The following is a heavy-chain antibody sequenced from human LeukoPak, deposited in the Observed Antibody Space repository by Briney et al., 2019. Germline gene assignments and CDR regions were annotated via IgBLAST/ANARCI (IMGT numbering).Heavy chain of an antibody. CDR1: GFTFSSYS. CDR3: ARVSGYRSSTSCFDY. Sequence: GGSLRLSCAASGFTFSSYSMNWVRQAPGKGLEWVSSISSSSSYIYYADSVKGRFTISRDNAKNSLYLQMNSLRAEDTAVYYCARVSGYRSSTSCFDYWGQGTLVTVSS. D-gene: IGHD2-2*01. V-gene: IGHV3-21*01. CDR2: ISSSSSYI. J-gene: IGHJ4*02.